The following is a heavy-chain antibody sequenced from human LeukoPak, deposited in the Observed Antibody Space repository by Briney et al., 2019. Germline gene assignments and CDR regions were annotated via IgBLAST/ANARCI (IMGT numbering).Heavy chain of an antibody. J-gene: IGHJ4*02. Sequence: ASVKVSCKASGYTFTGHYMQWVRQAPGQGLGWMGWINPKTGGTDYAQKFQGRVTMTRDTSISTAYMEVSRLRSDDTAMYYCSRAVILGYSYGLDYWGQGTLVTVSS. V-gene: IGHV1-2*02. CDR1: GYTFTGHY. CDR2: INPKTGGT. CDR3: SRAVILGYSYGLDY. D-gene: IGHD5-18*01.